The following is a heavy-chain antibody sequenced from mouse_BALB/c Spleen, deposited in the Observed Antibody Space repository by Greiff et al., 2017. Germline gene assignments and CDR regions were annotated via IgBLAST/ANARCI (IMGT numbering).Heavy chain of an antibody. CDR3: VRHGGQGTPFDY. CDR1: GFTFNTYA. CDR2: IRSKSNNYAT. J-gene: IGHJ2*01. D-gene: IGHD3-3*01. V-gene: IGHV10-1*02. Sequence: EVKVVESGGGLVQPTGSLKLSCAASGFTFNTYAMNWVRQAPGKGLEWVALIRSKSNNYATYYDDSVKDRFTISRDDSQSMLYLQMNNLKTEDTAMYYCVRHGGQGTPFDYWGQGTTLTVSS.